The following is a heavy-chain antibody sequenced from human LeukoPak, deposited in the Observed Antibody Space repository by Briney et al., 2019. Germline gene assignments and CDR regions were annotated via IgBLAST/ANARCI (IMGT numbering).Heavy chain of an antibody. CDR3: ARDHGDYRPSWFDP. CDR1: GYTLTELS. D-gene: IGHD4-17*01. J-gene: IGHJ5*02. V-gene: IGHV1-24*01. Sequence: GASVKVSCKVSGYTLTELSMHWVRQAPGKGLEWMGGFDPEDGETIYAQKFQGRVTMTEDTSTDTAYMELSSLRSEDTAVYYCARDHGDYRPSWFDPWGQGTLVTVSS. CDR2: FDPEDGET.